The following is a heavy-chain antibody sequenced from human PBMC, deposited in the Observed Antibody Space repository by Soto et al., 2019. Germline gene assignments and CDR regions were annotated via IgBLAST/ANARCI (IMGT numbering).Heavy chain of an antibody. CDR2: ISDDGDST. CDR3: AKSLSTAINYGLDV. D-gene: IGHD5-18*01. Sequence: VGSLRLSCGASGFTFSDNAMTWVRQAPGKGLEWVSSISDDGDSTYYADSVKGRFAVSRDNSKNTLFLHMNSLGAEDTAVYYCAKSLSTAINYGLDVWGQGTSVTVSS. J-gene: IGHJ6*02. V-gene: IGHV3-23*01. CDR1: GFTFSDNA.